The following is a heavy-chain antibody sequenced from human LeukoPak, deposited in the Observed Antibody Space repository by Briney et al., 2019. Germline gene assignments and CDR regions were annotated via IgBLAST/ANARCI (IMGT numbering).Heavy chain of an antibody. J-gene: IGHJ4*02. V-gene: IGHV4-39*07. CDR2: IYYSGIT. CDR1: GGSISISNYY. Sequence: SETLSLTCTVSGGSISISNYYWGWIRQPPGKGLEWIGSIYYSGITYYNPSLKSRVTISVETSNNQFSLKLSSVTAADTAVYYCGRCERRKEWLAGGVDYWGQGILVTVSS. CDR3: GRCERRKEWLAGGVDY. D-gene: IGHD6-19*01.